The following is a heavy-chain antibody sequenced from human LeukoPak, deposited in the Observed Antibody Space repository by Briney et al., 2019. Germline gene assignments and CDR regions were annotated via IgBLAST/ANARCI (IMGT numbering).Heavy chain of an antibody. D-gene: IGHD2-15*01. J-gene: IGHJ6*03. V-gene: IGHV1-69*05. CDR3: ARDLENCSGGSCPYYYYYYMDV. CDR1: GGTFSSYA. CDR2: IIPIFGTA. Sequence: GASVKVSCKASGGTFSSYAISWVRQAPGQGVEWMGRIIPIFGTANYAQKFQGRVTITKDESTSTAYMELSSLRSEDTAVYYCARDLENCSGGSCPYYYYYYMDVWGKGTTVTVSS.